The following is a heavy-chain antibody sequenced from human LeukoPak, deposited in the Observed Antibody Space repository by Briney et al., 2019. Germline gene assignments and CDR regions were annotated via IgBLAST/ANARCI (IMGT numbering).Heavy chain of an antibody. V-gene: IGHV3-7*04. CDR2: IKQDGSEK. CDR1: GFTFSSYW. CDR3: ARAHYVFWSGFLY. J-gene: IGHJ4*02. Sequence: GGSLRLSCAASGFTFSSYWMSWVRQAPGKGLEWVANIKQDGSEKYYADSVKGRFTISRDNSKNTLYLQMNSLRAEDTALYYCARAHYVFWSGFLYWGRGTLVTVSS. D-gene: IGHD3-3*01.